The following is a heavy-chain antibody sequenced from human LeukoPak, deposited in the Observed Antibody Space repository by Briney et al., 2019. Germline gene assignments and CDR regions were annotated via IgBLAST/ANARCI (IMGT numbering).Heavy chain of an antibody. CDR2: IYSGGST. CDR3: ASGRWFGELLYRAYYYYGMDV. Sequence: GGSLRLSCAASGFTVSSNYMSWVRQAPGKGLEWVSVIYSGGSTYYADSVKGRFTISRGNSKNTLYLQMNSLRAEDTAVYYCASGRWFGELLYRAYYYYGMDVWGQGTTVTVSS. V-gene: IGHV3-53*01. CDR1: GFTVSSNY. J-gene: IGHJ6*02. D-gene: IGHD3-10*01.